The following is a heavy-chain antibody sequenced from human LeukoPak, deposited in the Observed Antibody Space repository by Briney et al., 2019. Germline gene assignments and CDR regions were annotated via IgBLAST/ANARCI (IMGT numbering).Heavy chain of an antibody. J-gene: IGHJ3*02. V-gene: IGHV4-30-2*01. Sequence: SETLSLTCAVSGGSISSGGYSWSWIRQPPGKGLEWIGYIYHSGSTNYNPYLKSRVTMSVDTSKNQFSLKLSSVTAADTDVSSCARDLNSGSYYVLGDAFDIWGQGTMVTVSS. CDR2: IYHSGST. CDR1: GGSISSGGYS. CDR3: ARDLNSGSYYVLGDAFDI. D-gene: IGHD1-26*01.